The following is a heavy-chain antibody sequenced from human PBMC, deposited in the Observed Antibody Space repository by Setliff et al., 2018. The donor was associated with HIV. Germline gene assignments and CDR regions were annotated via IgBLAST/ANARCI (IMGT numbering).Heavy chain of an antibody. V-gene: IGHV3-74*01. CDR1: GFSFSNYA. CDR3: ARVPPDRGGYSIFDS. CDR2: INSDGSST. J-gene: IGHJ4*02. D-gene: IGHD3-22*01. Sequence: PGGSLRLSCAASGFSFSNYAMSWVRQAPGKGLEWVSRINSDGSSTSYADSVKGRFTISRDNAKNSLYLQMNSLRADDTAVYYCARVPPDRGGYSIFDSWGQGTLVTVSS.